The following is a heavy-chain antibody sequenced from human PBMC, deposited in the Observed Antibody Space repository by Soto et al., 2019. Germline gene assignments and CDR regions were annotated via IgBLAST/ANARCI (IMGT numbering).Heavy chain of an antibody. CDR1: GFTFSSYG. CDR3: AKDTYYDFWSGYHPDSYYYYMDV. V-gene: IGHV3-30*18. CDR2: ISYDGSNK. D-gene: IGHD3-3*01. J-gene: IGHJ6*03. Sequence: GGSLRLSCAASGFTFSSYGMHWVRQAPGKGLEWVAVISYDGSNKYYADSVKGRFTISRDNSKNTLYLQMNSLRAEDTAVYYCAKDTYYDFWSGYHPDSYYYYMDVWGKGTTVTVSS.